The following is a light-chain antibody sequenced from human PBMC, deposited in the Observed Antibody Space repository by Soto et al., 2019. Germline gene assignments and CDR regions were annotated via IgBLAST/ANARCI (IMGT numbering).Light chain of an antibody. CDR1: SSDVGGYTY. Sequence: QSALTQPPSASGSPGQSVTISCTGTSSDVGGYTYVSWYRQHPGKAPKLMIYEVSKRPSGVPDRFSGSKSGNTASLTVSGLQAEDETDYYYSSYAGSNNLVFGGGTKVTVL. CDR2: EVS. V-gene: IGLV2-8*01. CDR3: SSYAGSNNLV. J-gene: IGLJ2*01.